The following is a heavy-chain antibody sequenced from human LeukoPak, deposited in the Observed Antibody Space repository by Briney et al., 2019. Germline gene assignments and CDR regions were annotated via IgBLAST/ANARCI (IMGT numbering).Heavy chain of an antibody. Sequence: PSGTLSLTCAVSGGSISSTNWWSWVRQPPGKGLEWIGEIYHSGSTNYNPSLKSRDTISVDKSKNQFSLKLSSVTAADTAVYYCASDGRDYYGSGSYKWGQGTLVTVSS. J-gene: IGHJ4*02. CDR3: ASDGRDYYGSGSYK. CDR2: IYHSGST. CDR1: GGSISSTNW. D-gene: IGHD3-10*01. V-gene: IGHV4-4*02.